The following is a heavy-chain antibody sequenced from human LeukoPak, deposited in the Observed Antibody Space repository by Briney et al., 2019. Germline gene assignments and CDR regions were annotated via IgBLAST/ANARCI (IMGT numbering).Heavy chain of an antibody. J-gene: IGHJ4*02. D-gene: IGHD3-16*02. V-gene: IGHV3-7*01. CDR3: ARVGGRYSPLGY. CDR1: GFTFSSYW. CDR2: IKQDGSEK. Sequence: GGSLRLSCASSGFTFSSYWMSWVRQAPGKGLEWVANIKQDGSEKYYVDSVKGRFTISRDNDKNSLFLQMTSLRAEDTAVYYCARVGGRYSPLGYWVQGTLVTVSS.